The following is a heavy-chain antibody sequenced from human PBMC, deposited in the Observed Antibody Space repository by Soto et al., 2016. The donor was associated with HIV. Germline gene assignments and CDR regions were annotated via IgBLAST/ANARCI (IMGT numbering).Heavy chain of an antibody. D-gene: IGHD3-10*01. J-gene: IGHJ3*02. CDR3: ARPLLWFGESSGGPFEI. CDR2: VSNYGRP. CDR1: GFSVSSNY. V-gene: IGHV3-53*02. Sequence: EVQLVETGGGLIQPGGSLRLSCAVSGFSVSSNYMSWVRQAPGKGLEWVAVVSNYGRPDYAGSVKGRFTISRDHSNNTLYLQMSSLRAEDTAIYYCARPLLWFGESSGGPFEIWGQGTMVTVSS.